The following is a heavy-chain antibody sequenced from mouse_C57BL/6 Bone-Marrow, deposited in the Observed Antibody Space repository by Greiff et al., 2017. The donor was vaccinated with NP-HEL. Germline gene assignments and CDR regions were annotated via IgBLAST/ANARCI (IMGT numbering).Heavy chain of an antibody. V-gene: IGHV6-3*01. CDR1: GFTFSNYW. J-gene: IGHJ4*01. D-gene: IGHD1-1*01. CDR3: TKIYYYGSSPYYSAMDY. Sequence: EVKLVESGGGLVQPGGSMKLSCVASGFTFSNYWMNWVRQSPEKGLEWVAQIRLKSDNYATHYAESVKGRFTISRDDSKSSVYLQMNNLRAEDTGSYYCTKIYYYGSSPYYSAMDYWGQGTSVTVSS. CDR2: IRLKSDNYAT.